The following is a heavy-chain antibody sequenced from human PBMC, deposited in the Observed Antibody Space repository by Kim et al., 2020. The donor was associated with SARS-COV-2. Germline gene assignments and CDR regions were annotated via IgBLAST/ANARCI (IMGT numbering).Heavy chain of an antibody. D-gene: IGHD2-15*01. CDR1: GDSVSSNSAA. J-gene: IGHJ4*02. V-gene: IGHV6-1*01. Sequence: SQTLSLTCAISGDSVSSNSAAWNWIRQSPSRGLEWLGRTFYRSKWYNDYALSVKGRITINPDTSKNQFSLQLNSVTPEDTAVYYCARDRTTGYCSGGICLPFDYWGQGTLVTVSS. CDR3: ARDRTTGYCSGGICLPFDY. CDR2: TFYRSKWYN.